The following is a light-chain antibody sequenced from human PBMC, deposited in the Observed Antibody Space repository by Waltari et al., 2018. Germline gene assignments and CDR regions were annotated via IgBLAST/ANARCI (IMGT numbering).Light chain of an antibody. CDR3: GSYATGHFWL. CDR2: EVS. Sequence: QSALTQPASVSGSPGQSITISCSGTSSDIGGYNYVPWYQQHPGTAPKPRIFEVSNRPSGVSNRFSGSKSGSTASLTISGLQAEDEADYFCGSYATGHFWLFGGGTKLTVL. CDR1: SSDIGGYNY. V-gene: IGLV2-14*01. J-gene: IGLJ3*02.